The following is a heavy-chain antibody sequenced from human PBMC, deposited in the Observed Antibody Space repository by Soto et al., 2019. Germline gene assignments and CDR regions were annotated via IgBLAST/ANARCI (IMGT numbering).Heavy chain of an antibody. CDR2: IKQDGSEK. Sequence: EVQLVESGGGLVQPGGSLRLSCAASGFTFSSYWMSWVRQAPGKGLEWVANIKQDGSEKYYVDSVKGRFTISRDNAKNSLYLQMNSLRAEDTAVYYCARPRRVVAATPDYWGQGTLVTVSS. CDR1: GFTFSSYW. D-gene: IGHD2-15*01. V-gene: IGHV3-7*02. CDR3: ARPRRVVAATPDY. J-gene: IGHJ4*02.